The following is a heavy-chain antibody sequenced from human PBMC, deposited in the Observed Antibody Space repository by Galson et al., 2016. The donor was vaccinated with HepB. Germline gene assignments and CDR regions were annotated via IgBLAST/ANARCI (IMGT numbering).Heavy chain of an antibody. J-gene: IGHJ6*02. V-gene: IGHV3-9*01. D-gene: IGHD3-9*01. CDR2: ISWNSGNI. Sequence: PLRLSCAASGFTFDDYAMHWVRQVPGKGLEWVSGISWNSGNIGYADSVKGRFTISRDNAKNSLYLQMNSLRAEDTALYYCAKSYQGLRGNGRKILTGYYTFYYGMDVVGQGTTVTVAS. CDR1: GFTFDDYA. CDR3: AKSYQGLRGNGRKILTGYYTFYYGMDV.